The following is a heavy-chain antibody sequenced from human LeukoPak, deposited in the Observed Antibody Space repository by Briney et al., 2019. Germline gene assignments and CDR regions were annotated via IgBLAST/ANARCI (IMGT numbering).Heavy chain of an antibody. D-gene: IGHD2-21*02. V-gene: IGHV3-33*07. CDR1: GFTFNRFG. J-gene: IGHJ4*02. CDR2: IWYDGSNK. Sequence: GGSLRLSCATSGFTFNRFGMYWVRQAPGKGLEWVAVIWYDGSNKDYADSVKGRFTISRDNSKNTLYLQMSGLRAEDTAVHYCATSAHIEVGTAPPPDYWGQGTLVTVTS. CDR3: ATSAHIEVGTAPPPDY.